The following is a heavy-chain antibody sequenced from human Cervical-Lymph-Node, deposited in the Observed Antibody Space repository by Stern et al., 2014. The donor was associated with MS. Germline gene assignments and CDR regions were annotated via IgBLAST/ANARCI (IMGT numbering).Heavy chain of an antibody. CDR3: ARGSDGAAMPY. CDR1: GYIFTAYA. Sequence: QVQLVQSGSELKKPEASVNVSCTAAGYIFTAYAMNWVRQAPGQGLEWMGWINTKTGNPTYAQGFTGRFVFSLDTSVSKAFLHINSLKAEDTAVYYCARGSDGAAMPYWGQGSLVTVSS. CDR2: INTKTGNP. D-gene: IGHD3-16*01. V-gene: IGHV7-4-1*02. J-gene: IGHJ4*02.